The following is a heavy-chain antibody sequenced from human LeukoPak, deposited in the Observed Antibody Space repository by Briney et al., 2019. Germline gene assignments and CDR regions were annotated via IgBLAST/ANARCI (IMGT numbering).Heavy chain of an antibody. CDR3: ARVELAPYYYYMDV. CDR2: ISSSGSTI. J-gene: IGHJ6*03. Sequence: GGSLRLSCAASGFSISSYEMSWVRQAPGKGLEWASYISSSGSTIYYADSVKGRFTISRDNTKNSLYLRMNSLRAEDTAVYYCARVELAPYYYYMDVWGKGTTVTVSS. V-gene: IGHV3-48*03. CDR1: GFSISSYE. D-gene: IGHD1-7*01.